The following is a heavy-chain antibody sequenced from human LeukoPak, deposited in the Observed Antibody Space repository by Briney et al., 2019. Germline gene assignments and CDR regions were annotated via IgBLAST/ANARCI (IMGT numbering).Heavy chain of an antibody. V-gene: IGHV3-23*01. J-gene: IGHJ4*02. CDR1: GFTFSSYA. Sequence: GGSLRLSCAASGFTFSSYAMSWVRQAPGKGLEWVSAISGSGGSTYYADSVEGRFTISRDNSKNTLYLQMNSLRAEDTAVYYCAKVGPTYYYDSSGSYYFDYWGQGTLVTVSS. CDR3: AKVGPTYYYDSSGSYYFDY. D-gene: IGHD3-22*01. CDR2: ISGSGGST.